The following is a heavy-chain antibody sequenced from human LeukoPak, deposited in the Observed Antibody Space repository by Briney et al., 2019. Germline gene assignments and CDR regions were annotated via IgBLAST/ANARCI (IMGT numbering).Heavy chain of an antibody. J-gene: IGHJ4*02. CDR1: GGSVSSGSYY. CDR3: ASFISLVGGRGY. D-gene: IGHD2-15*01. Sequence: SETLSLPCTVSGGSVSSGSYYWSWIRQPPGEGLEWIGHIYGSGSPNSSPSLKSRVTISVDTFQNQYSLKLSSVTAADTAVYYCASFISLVGGRGYWGQGTLVTVSS. V-gene: IGHV4-61*01. CDR2: IYGSGSP.